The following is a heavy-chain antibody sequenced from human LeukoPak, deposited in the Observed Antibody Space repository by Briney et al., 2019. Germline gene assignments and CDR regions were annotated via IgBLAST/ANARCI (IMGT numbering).Heavy chain of an antibody. D-gene: IGHD6-19*01. CDR1: GFTASSNY. V-gene: IGHV3-53*01. CDR2: IYRGGST. CDR3: AGELGSSGHGY. Sequence: GGSLRLSCAASGFTASSNYMSWVRQARGQGMEWVSTIYRGGSTSYADSVKGRFTISRDNSKNTLYLQMNSLRAEDTAVYYCAGELGSSGHGYWGQGTLVTVSS. J-gene: IGHJ4*02.